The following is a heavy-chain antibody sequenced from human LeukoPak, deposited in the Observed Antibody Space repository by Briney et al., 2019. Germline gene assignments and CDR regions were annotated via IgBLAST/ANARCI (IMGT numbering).Heavy chain of an antibody. V-gene: IGHV3-23*01. D-gene: IGHD5-18*01. CDR2: ISGSGGST. J-gene: IGHJ4*02. Sequence: GGSLRLSCAASGFTFSSYAMSWVRQAPGKGLEWVSAISGSGGSTYYADSVKGRFTISRDNSKNTLYLQMNSLRAEDTAVYYCAREHCGYSYGCPGDYWGQGTLVTVSS. CDR1: GFTFSSYA. CDR3: AREHCGYSYGCPGDY.